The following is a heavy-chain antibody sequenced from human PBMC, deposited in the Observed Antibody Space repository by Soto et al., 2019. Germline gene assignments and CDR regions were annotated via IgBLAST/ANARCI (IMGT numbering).Heavy chain of an antibody. V-gene: IGHV4-30-4*01. D-gene: IGHD2-21*01. J-gene: IGHJ4*02. CDR2: IYDSCNT. CDR3: SSGLSGDKVDQ. CDR1: GGSISDGAYS. Sequence: QVQLQESGPGLVKPSQTLSLTCTVSGGSISDGAYSWSWIRQPPGKGLEWIGHIYDSCNTYNNPSLKSRLTISVDTSKNHFSMHLNSVTAADTAVYYCSSGLSGDKVDQWGQGTLVTVSS.